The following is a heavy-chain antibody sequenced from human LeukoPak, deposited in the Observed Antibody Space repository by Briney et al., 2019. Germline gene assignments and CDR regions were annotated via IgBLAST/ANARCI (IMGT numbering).Heavy chain of an antibody. D-gene: IGHD3-10*01. CDR3: ARDHGSGSYSLNWFDP. CDR2: IYTSGST. J-gene: IGHJ5*02. CDR1: GGSISSYY. Sequence: PSETLSLTCTVPGGSISSYYWSWIRQPAGKGLDWIGRIYTSGSTNYNPSLKSRVTMSVDTSKNQFSLKLSSVTAADTAVYYCARDHGSGSYSLNWFDPWGQGTLVTVSS. V-gene: IGHV4-4*07.